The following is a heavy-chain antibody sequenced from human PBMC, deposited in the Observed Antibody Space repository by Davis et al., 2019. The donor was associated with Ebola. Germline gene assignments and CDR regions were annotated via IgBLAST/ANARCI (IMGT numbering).Heavy chain of an antibody. CDR2: IRSKTNSYAT. V-gene: IGHV3-73*01. Sequence: GSLRLSCAASGFTFSGSAMHWVRQASGKGLEWVGRIRSKTNSYATAYAASVKGRFTISRDDSKNTAYLQMNSLKTEDTAVYYCARDPRNTPDVWGQGTTVTVSS. CDR1: GFTFSGSA. CDR3: ARDPRNTPDV. J-gene: IGHJ6*02.